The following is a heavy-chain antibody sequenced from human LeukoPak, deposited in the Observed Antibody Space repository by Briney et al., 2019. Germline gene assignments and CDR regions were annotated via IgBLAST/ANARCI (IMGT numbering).Heavy chain of an antibody. D-gene: IGHD1-26*01. CDR1: GFTFSSYA. Sequence: TGGSLRLSCAASGFTFSSYAMHCVRQAPGKGLEWVAVISYDGSNKYYADSVKGRFTISRDNSKNTLYLQMNSLRAEDTAVYYCARDDSETVVAAFGTKYYYYGMDVWGQGTTVTVSS. CDR3: ARDDSETVVAAFGTKYYYYGMDV. J-gene: IGHJ6*02. CDR2: ISYDGSNK. V-gene: IGHV3-30*04.